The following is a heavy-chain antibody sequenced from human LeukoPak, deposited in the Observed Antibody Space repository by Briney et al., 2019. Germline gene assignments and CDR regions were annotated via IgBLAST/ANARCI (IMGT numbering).Heavy chain of an antibody. J-gene: IGHJ6*02. CDR1: GASITSFY. CDR2: SYFSGST. CDR3: ARDGYSSGRKSFYYYGMDV. Sequence: PSETLSLTCSVSGASITSFYWSWIRQSPGKGLEWIGYSYFSGSTHFNPPLKSRVTTSVDTSKNQLSLELASVTAADTAVYYCARDGYSSGRKSFYYYGMDVWGQGITVTVSS. V-gene: IGHV4-59*01. D-gene: IGHD6-19*01.